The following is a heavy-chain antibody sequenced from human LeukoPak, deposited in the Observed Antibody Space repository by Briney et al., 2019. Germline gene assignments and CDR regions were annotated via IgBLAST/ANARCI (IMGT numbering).Heavy chain of an antibody. CDR2: IYYSGST. D-gene: IGHD3-22*01. J-gene: IGHJ4*02. CDR3: ARRGSYYYDSSGYYYEGYFFDY. CDR1: GGSISSYY. Sequence: SETLSLTCTVSGGSISSYYWSWIRQPPGKGLEWIGYIYYSGSTNYNPSLKSRVTISVDTSKNQFSLKLSSVTAAATAVYYCARRGSYYYDSSGYYYEGYFFDYWGQGTLVSVSS. V-gene: IGHV4-59*08.